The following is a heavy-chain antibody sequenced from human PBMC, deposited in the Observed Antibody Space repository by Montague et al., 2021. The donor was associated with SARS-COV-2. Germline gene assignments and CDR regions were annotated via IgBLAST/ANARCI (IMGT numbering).Heavy chain of an antibody. V-gene: IGHV4-4*02. D-gene: IGHD3-10*01. CDR2: IYHSGST. CDR3: ASRGAGWFGSNPERFDY. J-gene: IGHJ4*02. Sequence: SDTLSLTRAVSGGSISSRNWWSWVRQPPGKGLEWIGEIYHSGSTXYNPSLKSRVTISVDKSKNQFSLKLSSVTAADTAVYYCASRGAGWFGSNPERFDYWGQGTLVTVSS. CDR1: GGSISSRNW.